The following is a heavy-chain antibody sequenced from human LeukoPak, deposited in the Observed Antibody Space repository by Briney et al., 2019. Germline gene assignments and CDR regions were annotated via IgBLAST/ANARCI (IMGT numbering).Heavy chain of an antibody. V-gene: IGHV1-18*01. CDR1: GYTFTSYA. CDR2: ISGYNGNT. J-gene: IGHJ4*02. CDR3: ARGVRNSGSYYVDY. Sequence: ASVKVSCKASGYTFTSYAISWVRQAPGQGLEWMGWISGYNGNTKYAQKFQGRVTITADESTTTAYMELRSLRSEDTAVYYCARGVRNSGSYYVDYWGQGTPVTVSS. D-gene: IGHD1-26*01.